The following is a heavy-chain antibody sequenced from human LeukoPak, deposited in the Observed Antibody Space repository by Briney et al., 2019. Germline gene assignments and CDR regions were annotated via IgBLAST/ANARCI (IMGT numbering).Heavy chain of an antibody. CDR1: GGSISSGSYY. CDR2: IYTSGST. V-gene: IGHV4-61*02. J-gene: IGHJ3*02. D-gene: IGHD3-10*01. Sequence: SETLSLTCTVSGGSISSGSYYWNWIRQPAGKGLEWIGRIYTSGSTNYNPSLKSRVTISVDTSKNRFSLKLSSVTAADTAVYYCARAYYYGSGSLHNAFDIWGQGTMVTVSS. CDR3: ARAYYYGSGSLHNAFDI.